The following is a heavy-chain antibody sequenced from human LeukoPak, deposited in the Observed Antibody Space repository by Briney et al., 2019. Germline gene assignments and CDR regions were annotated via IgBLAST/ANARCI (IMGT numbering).Heavy chain of an antibody. D-gene: IGHD2-2*01. CDR1: GGSISSSSYY. V-gene: IGHV4-39*01. CDR3: ARHLSYPQLLGSYYYYYYMDV. J-gene: IGHJ6*03. Sequence: SETLSLTCTVSGGSISSSSYYWGWIRQPPGRGLEWIGSIYYSGSTYYNPSLKSRVTISVDTSKNQFSLKLSSVTAADTAVYYCARHLSYPQLLGSYYYYYYMDVWGKGTTVTVSS. CDR2: IYYSGST.